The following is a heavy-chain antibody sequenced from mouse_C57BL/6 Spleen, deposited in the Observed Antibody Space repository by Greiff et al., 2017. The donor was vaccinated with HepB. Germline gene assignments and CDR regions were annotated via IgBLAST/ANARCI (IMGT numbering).Heavy chain of an antibody. D-gene: IGHD1-1*01. CDR3: ARGDYYGSSSYAMDY. CDR2: IYPGDGDT. V-gene: IGHV1-82*01. CDR1: GYAFSSSW. J-gene: IGHJ4*01. Sequence: VQLQQSGPELVKPGASVKISCKASGYAFSSSWMNWVKQRPGKGLEWIGRIYPGDGDTNYNGKFKGKATLTADKSYSTAYMQLSSLTSEDSAVYFCARGDYYGSSSYAMDYWGQGTSVTVSS.